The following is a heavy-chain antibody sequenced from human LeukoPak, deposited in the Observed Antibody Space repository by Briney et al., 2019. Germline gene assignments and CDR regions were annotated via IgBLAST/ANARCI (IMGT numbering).Heavy chain of an antibody. Sequence: PSETLSLTCTVSGGSISSYYWSWIRQPPGKGLEWIGEINHSGSTNYNPSLKSRVTISVDTSKNQFSLKLSSVTAADTAVYYCARGGGHCSGGSCYLNYYYYMDVWGKGTTVTVSS. CDR3: ARGGGHCSGGSCYLNYYYYMDV. CDR1: GGSISSYY. CDR2: INHSGST. V-gene: IGHV4-34*01. D-gene: IGHD2-15*01. J-gene: IGHJ6*03.